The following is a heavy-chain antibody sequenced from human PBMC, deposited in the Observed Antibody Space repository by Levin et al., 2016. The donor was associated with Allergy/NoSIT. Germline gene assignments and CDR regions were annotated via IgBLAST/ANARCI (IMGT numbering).Heavy chain of an antibody. J-gene: IGHJ4*02. D-gene: IGHD1-1*01. CDR3: ASQGGTGTTLTFGY. CDR2: IYYSGST. V-gene: IGHV4-39*01. Sequence: WIRQPPGKGLEWIGSIYYSGSTYYNPSLKSRVTISVDTSKNQFSLKLSSVTAADTAVYYCASQGGTGTTLTFGYWGQGTLVTVSS.